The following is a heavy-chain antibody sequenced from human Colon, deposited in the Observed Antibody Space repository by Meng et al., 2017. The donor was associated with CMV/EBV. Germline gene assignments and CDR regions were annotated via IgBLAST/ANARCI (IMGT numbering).Heavy chain of an antibody. CDR3: ARDLSKIPLFGVLILYVMDV. V-gene: IGHV3-30*04. J-gene: IGHJ6*02. D-gene: IGHD3-3*01. CDR2: ISYDGDNK. CDR1: GFPFSNYA. Sequence: GESLKISCAASGFPFSNYAFHWVRQAPGEGLEWVTFISYDGDNKYYAVSVKARFTISRDNSKNTLYLQMNTLSAEDTAVYYCARDLSKIPLFGVLILYVMDVWGQGTTVTVSS.